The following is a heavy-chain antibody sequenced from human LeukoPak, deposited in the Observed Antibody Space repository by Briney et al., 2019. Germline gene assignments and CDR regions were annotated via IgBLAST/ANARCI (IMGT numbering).Heavy chain of an antibody. CDR1: GYSFTDYW. J-gene: IGHJ4*02. Sequence: GESLKISCEASGYSFTDYWIGWVRHMPGKGLEWMAIIYPGDSDARYTYSPSFQGQVTISADKSISTTYLQRSSLKASDTAMYYCARSTSGSFDYWGQGTPVTVSS. V-gene: IGHV5-51*06. D-gene: IGHD3-10*01. CDR2: IYPGDSDA. CDR3: ARSTSGSFDY.